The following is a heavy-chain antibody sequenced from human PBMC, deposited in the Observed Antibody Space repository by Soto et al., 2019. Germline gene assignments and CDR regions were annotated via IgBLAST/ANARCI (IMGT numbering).Heavy chain of an antibody. CDR3: ARARRGYSGYDLGY. CDR1: GYTFTSYA. Sequence: QVQLVQSGAEVKKPGASVKVSCKASGYTFTSYAMHWVRQAPGQRLEWMGWINAGNGNTKYSQKFQGRVTITRDTSASTAYMELGSLRSKDTAVYYCARARRGYSGYDLGYWGQGTLVTVSS. D-gene: IGHD5-12*01. J-gene: IGHJ4*02. CDR2: INAGNGNT. V-gene: IGHV1-3*01.